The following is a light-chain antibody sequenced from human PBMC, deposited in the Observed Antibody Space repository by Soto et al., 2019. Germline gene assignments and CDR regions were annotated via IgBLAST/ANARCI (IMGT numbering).Light chain of an antibody. J-gene: IGKJ1*01. Sequence: IQMTQSPSTLSGSVGDTVTITCRASQTISRWLAWYQQKPGKAPRLLIYTASTLESGVPSRFSASGSGTEFTLTISSLHPDDFATYYCQEYNNYWTFGQGTKWISN. CDR3: QEYNNYWT. CDR1: QTISRW. V-gene: IGKV1-5*01. CDR2: TAS.